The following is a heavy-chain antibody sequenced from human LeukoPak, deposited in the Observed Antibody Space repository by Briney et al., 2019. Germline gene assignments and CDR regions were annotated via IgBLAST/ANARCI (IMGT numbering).Heavy chain of an antibody. CDR2: INYSGDA. Sequence: PGGSLRLSCAASGFTFSSYAMSWIRQPPGKGLEWIGEINYSGDANYNPSLKSRVTISVDTSNNQFSLKLTSVTAADTAVYYCARSYYDSSGPYDVWGEGTTVTVAS. V-gene: IGHV4-34*01. J-gene: IGHJ6*04. CDR3: ARSYYDSSGPYDV. D-gene: IGHD3-22*01. CDR1: GFTFSSYA.